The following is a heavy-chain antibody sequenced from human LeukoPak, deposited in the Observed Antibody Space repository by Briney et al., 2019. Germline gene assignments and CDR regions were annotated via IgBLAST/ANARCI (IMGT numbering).Heavy chain of an antibody. Sequence: PGGSLRLSWAASGFTFSNYWMNWVRQAPGKGMEWVAIIEKDGSEILYVDSVKGRFTISRDNAKNSLYLQMNSLRAEATAVYYCAAGAGWLIDWWGQGTLVTVSS. J-gene: IGHJ4*02. V-gene: IGHV3-7*01. CDR2: IEKDGSEI. CDR1: GFTFSNYW. CDR3: AAGAGWLIDW. D-gene: IGHD6-19*01.